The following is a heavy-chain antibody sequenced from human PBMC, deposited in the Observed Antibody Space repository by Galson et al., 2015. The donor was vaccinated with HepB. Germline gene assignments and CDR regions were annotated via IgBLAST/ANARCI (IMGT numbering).Heavy chain of an antibody. V-gene: IGHV3-69-1*01. Sequence: SLRLSCAASGFTFSDYYMNWVRQAPGKGLEWVSFISSSSTIYYVDSVKGRFTISRDNARNSLRAEDTAVYYCAGDALCYYAGSGKCYLCYYEMGVWGQGTTVTVSS. D-gene: IGHD3-22*01. J-gene: IGHJ6*02. CDR1: GFTFSDYY. CDR3: AGDALCYYAGSGKCYLCYYEMGV. CDR2: ISSSSTI.